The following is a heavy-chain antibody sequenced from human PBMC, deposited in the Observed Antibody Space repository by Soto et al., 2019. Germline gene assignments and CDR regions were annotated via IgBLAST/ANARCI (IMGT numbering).Heavy chain of an antibody. CDR1: GGSFSGYY. CDR2: INHSGST. CDR3: ARKKVEPVVMEGGFDS. Sequence: QVQLQQWGAGLLKPSETLSLTCAVYGGSFSGYYWSWIRQPPGKGLEWIGEINHSGSTNYNPSLRSRVPISVDTSKNQFSLRRSLVTAADPALYSWARKKVEPVVMEGGFDSGGREPRVTVSP. D-gene: IGHD2-2*01. V-gene: IGHV4-34*01. J-gene: IGHJ4*02.